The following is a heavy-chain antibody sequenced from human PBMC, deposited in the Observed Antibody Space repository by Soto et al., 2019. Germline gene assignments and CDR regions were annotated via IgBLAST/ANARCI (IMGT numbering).Heavy chain of an antibody. CDR3: ASLEGNDSCDYELPEYYQH. Sequence: SETLSLTCTVSGGSISSYYWSWIRQPPGKGLEWIGYIYYSGSTNYNPSLKSRVTISVDTSKNQFSLKLSSVTAADTAVYYCASLEGNDSCDYELPEYYQHWGQGTLVTVSS. CDR1: GGSISSYY. D-gene: IGHD4-17*01. CDR2: IYYSGST. J-gene: IGHJ1*01. V-gene: IGHV4-59*01.